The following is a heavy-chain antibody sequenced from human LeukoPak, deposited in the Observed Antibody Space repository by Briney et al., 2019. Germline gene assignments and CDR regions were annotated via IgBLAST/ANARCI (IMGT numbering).Heavy chain of an antibody. CDR1: GFTFDDYA. CDR3: ARDPDNDGGAIY. V-gene: IGHV3-9*03. CDR2: ISWNSGSI. D-gene: IGHD1-1*01. Sequence: PGRSLRLSCAASGFTFDDYAMHWVRQAPGKGLEWVSGISWNSGSIGYADSVKGRFTISRDNAKNSLYLQMNSLRAEDMALYYCARDPDNDGGAIYWGQGTLVTVSS. J-gene: IGHJ4*02.